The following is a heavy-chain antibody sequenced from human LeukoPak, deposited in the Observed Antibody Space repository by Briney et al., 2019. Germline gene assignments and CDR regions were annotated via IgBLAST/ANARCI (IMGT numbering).Heavy chain of an antibody. CDR1: GFTFSDHY. V-gene: IGHV3-72*01. J-gene: IGHJ4*02. D-gene: IGHD1-26*01. CDR3: ARSSVGGTGYDFDS. CDR2: SRNKANTYST. Sequence: PGGSLRLSCAVSGFTFSDHYMDWVRQAPGKGLEWVGRSRNKANTYSTEYAASVKGRFTISRDDSKNSLYLQMNSLMTEDTAVYYCARSSVGGTGYDFDSWGQGTLVTVSS.